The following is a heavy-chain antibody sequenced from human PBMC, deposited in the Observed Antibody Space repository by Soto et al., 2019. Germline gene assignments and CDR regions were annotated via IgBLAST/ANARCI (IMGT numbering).Heavy chain of an antibody. CDR1: GGSISSYY. CDR2: IYCSGST. V-gene: IGHV4-59*01. J-gene: IGHJ5*02. CDR3: ARVEYYYGPDWFDP. D-gene: IGHD3-10*01. Sequence: PSETLSLTCTVSGGSISSYYWSWIRQPPGKGLEWIGYIYCSGSTNYNPSLKSRVTISVDASKNQFSLKLSSVTAADTAVYYCARVEYYYGPDWFDPWGQGTLVTSPQ.